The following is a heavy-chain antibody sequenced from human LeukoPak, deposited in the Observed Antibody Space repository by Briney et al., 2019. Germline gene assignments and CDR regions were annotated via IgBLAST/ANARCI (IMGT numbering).Heavy chain of an antibody. V-gene: IGHV1-3*01. J-gene: IGHJ5*02. D-gene: IGHD6-13*01. CDR1: GGTFSSYA. CDR3: ARDRQQLVYDTYNWFDP. CDR2: INAGNGNT. Sequence: GASVKVSCTASGGTFSSYAISWVRQAPGQRLEWMGWINAGNGNTKYSQKFQGRVTITRDTSASTAYMELSSLRSEDTAVYYCARDRQQLVYDTYNWFDPWGQGTLVTVSS.